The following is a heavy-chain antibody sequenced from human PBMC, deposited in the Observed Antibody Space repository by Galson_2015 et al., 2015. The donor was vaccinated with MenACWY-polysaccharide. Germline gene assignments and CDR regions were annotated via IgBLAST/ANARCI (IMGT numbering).Heavy chain of an antibody. CDR2: INKDGSRK. V-gene: IGHV3-7*01. D-gene: IGHD2/OR15-2a*01. CDR1: GFTFYGYW. J-gene: IGHJ6*03. Sequence: SLRLSCAASGFTFYGYWMSWVRQAPGKDLGWVSSINKDGSRKAYADSVKGRFTISRDNAKNTLFLKMNGLSAEDTDLYFCARVRRDIRFFQYYYMDVWGQGTTVTVSS. CDR3: ARVRRDIRFFQYYYMDV.